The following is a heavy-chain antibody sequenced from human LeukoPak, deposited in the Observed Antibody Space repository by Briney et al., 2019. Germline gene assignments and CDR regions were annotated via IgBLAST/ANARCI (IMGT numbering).Heavy chain of an antibody. CDR2: IYSGGST. D-gene: IGHD6-19*01. CDR1: GFTVSSNY. J-gene: IGHJ4*02. CDR3: AKGYSSGWAVFDY. V-gene: IGHV3-66*01. Sequence: GGSLRLSCAASGFTVSSNYMSWVRQAPGKGLEWVSVIYSGGSTYYADSVKGRFTISRDNSKNTLYLQMNSLRAEDTAVYYCAKGYSSGWAVFDYWGQGTLVTVSS.